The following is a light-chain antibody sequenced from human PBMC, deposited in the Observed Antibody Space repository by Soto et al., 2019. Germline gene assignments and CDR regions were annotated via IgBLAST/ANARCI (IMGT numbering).Light chain of an antibody. J-gene: IGLJ1*01. V-gene: IGLV2-11*01. Sequence: QSALTQPGSVSGSPGQSVTISCTGTSSDVGGYNYVSWYQQHPGEAPKLMIYDVSKRPSGVPDRFSGSKSGNRASLTISGLQAEDEADYYCCSYAGSYSYVLGTGTKVTVL. CDR1: SSDVGGYNY. CDR2: DVS. CDR3: CSYAGSYSYV.